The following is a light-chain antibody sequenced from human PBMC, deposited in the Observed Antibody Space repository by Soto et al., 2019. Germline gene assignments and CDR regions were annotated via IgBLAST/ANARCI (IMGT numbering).Light chain of an antibody. J-gene: IGKJ1*01. V-gene: IGKV1-9*01. Sequence: DIQLTQSPSFLSASVGDRVTITCRASQGISSYLAWFQQKPGRAPKLLIYAASTLQSGVPSRFSGSGSGTEFTLTISSLQPEDFATYYCLQLISYPRTFGQGTKVDIK. CDR3: LQLISYPRT. CDR1: QGISSY. CDR2: AAS.